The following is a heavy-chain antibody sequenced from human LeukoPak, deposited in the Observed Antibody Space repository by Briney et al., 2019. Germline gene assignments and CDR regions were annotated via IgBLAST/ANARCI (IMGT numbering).Heavy chain of an antibody. CDR3: AREGRSSSSG. CDR2: IYHSGST. Sequence: SETLSLTCTVSGGSISSGGYYWSWIRQPPGKGLEWIGYIYHSGSTYYNPSLKSRVTISVDRSKNQFSLKLSSVTAADTAVYYCAREGRSSSSGWGQGTLVTVSS. V-gene: IGHV4-30-2*01. CDR1: GGSISSGGYY. D-gene: IGHD6-6*01. J-gene: IGHJ4*02.